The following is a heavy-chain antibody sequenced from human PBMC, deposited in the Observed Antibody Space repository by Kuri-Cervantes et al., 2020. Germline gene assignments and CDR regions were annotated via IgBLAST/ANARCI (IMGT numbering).Heavy chain of an antibody. V-gene: IGHV1-18*01. J-gene: IGHJ4*02. D-gene: IGHD4-11*01. Sequence: ASVKVSCKASGGTFSSYTISWVRQAPGQGLEWMGWISAYNGNTNYAQKLQGRVTMTTDTSTSTAYMELRSLRSDDTAVYYCARDSLQTGGDYWGQGTLVTVSS. CDR2: ISAYNGNT. CDR3: ARDSLQTGGDY. CDR1: GGTFSSYT.